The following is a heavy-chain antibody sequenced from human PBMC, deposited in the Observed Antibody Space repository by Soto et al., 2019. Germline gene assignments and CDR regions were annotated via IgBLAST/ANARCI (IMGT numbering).Heavy chain of an antibody. CDR2: IYYSGTT. CDR1: GGSMNRGGYY. D-gene: IGHD7-27*01. CDR3: ARGVAWGHCEY. Sequence: QVQLQESGPGLVQPSQTLSLTCTVAGGSMNRGGYYWSWVRKRPGEGLEWIGYIYYSGTTYYNPSHETRITISIDTSRSQFSLRLNSVTAAYTAVYYCARGVAWGHCEYWGQGTLVAVSS. J-gene: IGHJ4*02. V-gene: IGHV4-31*03.